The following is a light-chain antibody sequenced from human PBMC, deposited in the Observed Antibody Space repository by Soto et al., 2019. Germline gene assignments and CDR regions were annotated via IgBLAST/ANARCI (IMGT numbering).Light chain of an antibody. CDR1: SSNIGAGYD. CDR3: QSYDSSLSGVV. V-gene: IGLV1-40*01. J-gene: IGLJ2*01. CDR2: GNS. Sequence: QSVLTQPPSVSGAPGQRVTISCTGSSSNIGAGYDVHWYQQLPGTAPKLLIYGNSNRPSGVPDRFSGSKSGTSASLAITGLQAEDEADYYYQSYDSSLSGVVFGGGPKLTVL.